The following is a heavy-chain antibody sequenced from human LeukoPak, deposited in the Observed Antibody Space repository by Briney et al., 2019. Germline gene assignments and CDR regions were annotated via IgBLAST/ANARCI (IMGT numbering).Heavy chain of an antibody. D-gene: IGHD3-22*01. V-gene: IGHV3-53*01. CDR3: ARDYYDSSGPRFDP. CDR2: IYSGGST. CDR1: GFTVSSNY. Sequence: GGSLRLSCAASGFTVSSNYMSWVRQAPGKGLEWVSVIYSGGSTYYADSVKGRFTISRDNSKNTLYLQMNSLRAEDTAVYYCARDYYDSSGPRFDPWGQGTLVTVSS. J-gene: IGHJ5*02.